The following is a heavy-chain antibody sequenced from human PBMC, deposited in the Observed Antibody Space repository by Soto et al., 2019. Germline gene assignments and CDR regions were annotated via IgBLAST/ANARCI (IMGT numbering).Heavy chain of an antibody. Sequence: PSETLSLTCTVSGGSISSGGYYWSWIRQHPGKGLEWIGYIYYSGSTYYNPSLKSRVTISVDRSKNQFSLKLSSVTAADTAVYYCARATTITLYNWFDPWGQGTLVTVSS. D-gene: IGHD4-4*01. CDR3: ARATTITLYNWFDP. J-gene: IGHJ5*02. V-gene: IGHV4-31*03. CDR2: IYYSGST. CDR1: GGSISSGGYY.